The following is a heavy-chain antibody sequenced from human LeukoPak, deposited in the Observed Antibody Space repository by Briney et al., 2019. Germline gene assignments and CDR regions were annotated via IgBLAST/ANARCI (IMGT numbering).Heavy chain of an antibody. Sequence: GGSLRLSCAASGFTFSSYGMHWVRQAPGKGLGWVAVISYDGSNKYYADSVKGRFTISRDNSKNTLYLQMNSLRAEDTAVYYCAKDRRLGYCSGGSCYLDYWSQGTLVTVSS. V-gene: IGHV3-30*18. CDR1: GFTFSSYG. CDR2: ISYDGSNK. J-gene: IGHJ4*02. CDR3: AKDRRLGYCSGGSCYLDY. D-gene: IGHD2-15*01.